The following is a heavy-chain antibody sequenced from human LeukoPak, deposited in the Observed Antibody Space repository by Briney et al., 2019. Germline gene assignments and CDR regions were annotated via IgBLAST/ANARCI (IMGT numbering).Heavy chain of an antibody. J-gene: IGHJ4*02. Sequence: KTGGSLRLSCAASGFTFSSYSMNWVRQAPGKGLEWVSSISSSSYIYYADSVKGRFTISRDNAKNSLYLQMNSLRAEDTAVYYCARDGNTAMDLFDYWGQGTLVTVSS. V-gene: IGHV3-21*01. D-gene: IGHD5-18*01. CDR3: ARDGNTAMDLFDY. CDR1: GFTFSSYS. CDR2: ISSSSYI.